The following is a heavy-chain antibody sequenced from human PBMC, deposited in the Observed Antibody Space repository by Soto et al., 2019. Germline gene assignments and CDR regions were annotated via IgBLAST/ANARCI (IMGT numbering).Heavy chain of an antibody. CDR2: VSSDGGTP. D-gene: IGHD3-16*01. CDR3: VMGYYFDY. V-gene: IGHV3-64D*06. J-gene: IGHJ4*02. Sequence: EVQLVESGGGLVQTGGSLRLSCSASGFTFNNYAMHWVRQAPGKGLEYVSTVSSDGGTPYYADSVKGRFTISRDNSKNTLYLQMSSLRAEDTAVYYCVMGYYFDYWGQGTLVTVSS. CDR1: GFTFNNYA.